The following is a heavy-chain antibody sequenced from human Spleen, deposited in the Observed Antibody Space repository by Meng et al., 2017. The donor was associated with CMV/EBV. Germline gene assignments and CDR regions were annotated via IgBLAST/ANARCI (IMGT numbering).Heavy chain of an antibody. V-gene: IGHV1-69*05. CDR3: ARGSFWSGYYAYYYYGMDV. CDR1: GGTFNNYA. Sequence: SVKVSCKASGGTFNNYAFSWVRQAPGQGLEWMGGIIPIFGTTNYAQKFQGRVTITTDESTSTAYMELSSLRSEDTAVYYCARGSFWSGYYAYYYYGMDVWGQGTTVTVSS. J-gene: IGHJ6*02. D-gene: IGHD3-3*01. CDR2: IIPIFGTT.